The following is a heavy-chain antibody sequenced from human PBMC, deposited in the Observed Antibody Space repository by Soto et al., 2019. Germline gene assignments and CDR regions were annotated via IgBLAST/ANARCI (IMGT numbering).Heavy chain of an antibody. Sequence: QVKLVQSGAEVKKPGSSVKVSCKASGGTFGNSAISWVRQDPGQGLEWIGGIIPVFGTVNYAQEFEGRVTLAADESTSTVFMKLSRLTSEDTAVYYCAKVMAAAGYDSWAHGTLVSVSS. CDR2: IIPVFGTV. V-gene: IGHV1-69*01. D-gene: IGHD3-16*01. CDR1: GGTFGNSA. CDR3: AKVMAAAGYDS. J-gene: IGHJ4*01.